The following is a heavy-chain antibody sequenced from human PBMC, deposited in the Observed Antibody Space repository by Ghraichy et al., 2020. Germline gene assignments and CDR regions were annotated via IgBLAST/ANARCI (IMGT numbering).Heavy chain of an antibody. CDR2: ISSNGGST. CDR1: GFTFSTYG. J-gene: IGHJ4*02. V-gene: IGHV3-64D*06. D-gene: IGHD6-19*01. CDR3: VGYSSGWYDFDY. Sequence: GGSLRLSCSASGFTFSTYGMHWVRQAPGKGLEYVSGISSNGGSTHYADSVKDRFTISRDNSKNTLYLQMSSLRAEDTAVYYCVGYSSGWYDFDYWGQGTLVTVSS.